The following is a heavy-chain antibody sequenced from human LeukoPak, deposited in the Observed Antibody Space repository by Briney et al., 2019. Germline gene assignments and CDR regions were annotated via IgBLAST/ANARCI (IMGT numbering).Heavy chain of an antibody. CDR2: ISYDGSNK. Sequence: GGSLRLSCAASGFTFSSYAMHWVRQAPGKGLEWVAVISYDGSNKYYADSVKGRFTISRDNSKNTLYLQMNSLRAEDTAVYYCARGPVDYYDSSGYYYVAADFDYWGQGTLVTVSS. V-gene: IGHV3-30*04. J-gene: IGHJ4*02. D-gene: IGHD3-22*01. CDR1: GFTFSSYA. CDR3: ARGPVDYYDSSGYYYVAADFDY.